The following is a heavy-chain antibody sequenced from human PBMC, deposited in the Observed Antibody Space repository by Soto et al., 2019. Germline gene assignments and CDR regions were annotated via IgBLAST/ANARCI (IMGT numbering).Heavy chain of an antibody. V-gene: IGHV3-23*01. J-gene: IGHJ5*02. CDR3: AIHYGDYVNYFDP. Sequence: EVQLLESGGGLVQPGGSLRLSCAASGFSFSSFAMSWVRQAPGKGLEWVSSIKGSGVSSYYTDSVKGRFAISRDNSKDTLYLQMSSLRAEDTAVYYCAIHYGDYVNYFDPWGQGSLVIVSS. D-gene: IGHD4-17*01. CDR2: IKGSGVSS. CDR1: GFSFSSFA.